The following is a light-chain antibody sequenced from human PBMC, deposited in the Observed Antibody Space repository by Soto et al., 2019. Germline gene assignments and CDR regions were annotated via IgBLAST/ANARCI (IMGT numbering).Light chain of an antibody. J-gene: IGKJ1*01. CDR3: QKYNSSGT. CDR1: QGISYY. V-gene: IGKV1-27*01. CDR2: AAS. Sequence: DIQMTQSPSSLSASVGDRVTITCRASQGISYYLACYQQKPGKVPKLLIYAASTLQSGVPSRFSGSGSGTDFTITISSLQPEDVATYYCQKYNSSGTFGQGTKVAIK.